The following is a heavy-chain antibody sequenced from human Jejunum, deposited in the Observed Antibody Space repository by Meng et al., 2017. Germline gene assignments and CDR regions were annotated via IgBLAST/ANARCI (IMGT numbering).Heavy chain of an antibody. J-gene: IGHJ4*02. V-gene: IGHV3-30*04. CDR3: ARGGAYGSGSKIDY. CDR2: ISYDGSNL. D-gene: IGHD3-10*01. CDR1: GFTFISYA. Sequence: GGSLRLSCTASGFTFISYAMNWVRQAPGKGLEWVALISYDGSNLYYADSVKGRFTISRDNSKNTQFLQMDSLEREDTAVYYFARGGAYGSGSKIDYWGQGTLVTVSS.